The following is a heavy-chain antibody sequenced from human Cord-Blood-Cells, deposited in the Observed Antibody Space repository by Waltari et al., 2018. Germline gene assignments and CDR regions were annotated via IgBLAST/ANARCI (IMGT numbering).Heavy chain of an antibody. J-gene: IGHJ6*03. CDR1: GGSFSGYY. CDR2: INHSGSI. Sequence: QVQLQQWGAGLLKPSETLSLTCAVYGGSFSGYYWSWIRQPPGKGLEWIGEINHSGSINYNPSLKSRVTISVDTSKNQFSLKLSSVTAADTAVYYCARGGDYYYYYYMDVWGKGTTVTVSS. CDR3: ARGGDYYYYYYMDV. V-gene: IGHV4-34*01. D-gene: IGHD4-17*01.